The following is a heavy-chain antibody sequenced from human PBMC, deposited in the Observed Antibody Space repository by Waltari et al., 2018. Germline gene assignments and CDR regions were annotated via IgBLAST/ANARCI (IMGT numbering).Heavy chain of an antibody. V-gene: IGHV1-69*01. CDR1: GGTFSSYA. CDR3: ARDYYDSSGYYSGVAFDI. Sequence: QVQLVQSGAEVKKPGSSVKVSCKASGGTFSSYAISWVRQAPGQGLEWMGGIIPIFCTANYAQKFQGRVTITADESTSTAYMELSSLRSEDTAVYYCARDYYDSSGYYSGVAFDIWGQGTMVTVSS. D-gene: IGHD3-22*01. CDR2: IIPIFCTA. J-gene: IGHJ3*02.